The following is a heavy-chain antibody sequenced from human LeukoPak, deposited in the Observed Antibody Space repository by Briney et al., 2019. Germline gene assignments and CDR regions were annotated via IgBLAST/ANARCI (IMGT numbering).Heavy chain of an antibody. CDR2: ISSSSSTI. CDR1: GFTSSSYS. V-gene: IGHV3-48*04. CDR3: ARESPVDY. Sequence: GGSLRLSCAASGFTSSSYSMNWVRQAPGKGLEWVSYISSSSSTIYYADSVKGRFTISRDNAKNSLYLRMNSLRAEDTAVYYCARESPVDYWGQGTLVTVSS. J-gene: IGHJ4*02.